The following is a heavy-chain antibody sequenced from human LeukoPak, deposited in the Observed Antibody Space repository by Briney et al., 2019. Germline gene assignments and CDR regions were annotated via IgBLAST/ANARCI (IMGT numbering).Heavy chain of an antibody. Sequence: PSETLSLTCTVSGGSISSSSYYWGWIRQPPGKGLEWIGSIYYSGSTYYNPSLKSRVTISVDTSKNQFSLKLSSVTAADTAVYYCASRNYYDSLFDYWGQGTLVTVSS. CDR2: IYYSGST. J-gene: IGHJ4*02. CDR1: GGSISSSSYY. V-gene: IGHV4-39*07. CDR3: ASRNYYDSLFDY. D-gene: IGHD3-22*01.